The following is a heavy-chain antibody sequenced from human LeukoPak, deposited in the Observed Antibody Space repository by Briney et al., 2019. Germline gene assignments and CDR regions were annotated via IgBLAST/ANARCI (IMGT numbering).Heavy chain of an antibody. Sequence: GGSLRLSCAASGFTFSSYSMNWVRQASGKGLEWVANIKQDGSEKYYEDSVKGRFTISRDNAKNSLYLQMDRLRAEDTAVYYCARVPYYFASGTYYKGASDIWGQGTMVTVSS. CDR2: IKQDGSEK. D-gene: IGHD3-10*01. CDR3: ARVPYYFASGTYYKGASDI. V-gene: IGHV3-7*01. CDR1: GFTFSSYS. J-gene: IGHJ3*02.